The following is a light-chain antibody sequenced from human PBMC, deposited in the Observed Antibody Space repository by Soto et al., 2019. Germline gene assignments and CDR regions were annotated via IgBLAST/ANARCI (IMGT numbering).Light chain of an antibody. V-gene: IGKV3-20*01. CDR1: QSVGSNY. Sequence: DIVLTQSPGTLSLSPGERATLSCRASQSVGSNYLAWYQQKPGQAPRLLIYGAFSKATGIPDRFSGSGSGTDFTLTITRLEPEDFAVYYCQHYGSTVYTFGQGTKLEIK. CDR2: GAF. CDR3: QHYGSTVYT. J-gene: IGKJ2*01.